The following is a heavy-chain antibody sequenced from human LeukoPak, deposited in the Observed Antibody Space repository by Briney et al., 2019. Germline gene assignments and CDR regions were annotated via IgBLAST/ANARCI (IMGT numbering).Heavy chain of an antibody. CDR3: ARGVGYYDFWSGYYKATYYFDY. D-gene: IGHD3-3*01. CDR1: GGSFSGYY. CDR2: INHSGST. Sequence: SETLSLTCAVYGGSFSGYYWSWIRQPPGKGLEWIGEINHSGSTNYNPSLKSRVTISVDTSKNQFSLKLSSVTAADTAVYYCARGVGYYDFWSGYYKATYYFDYWGQGAPVTVSS. V-gene: IGHV4-34*01. J-gene: IGHJ4*02.